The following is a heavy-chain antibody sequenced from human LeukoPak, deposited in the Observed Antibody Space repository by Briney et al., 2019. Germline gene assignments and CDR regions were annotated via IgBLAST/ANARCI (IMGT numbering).Heavy chain of an antibody. J-gene: IGHJ4*02. CDR1: GYNFISYW. V-gene: IGHV5-51*01. CDR3: ARLRAAAGSYYFDY. CDR2: IYPGNSDT. D-gene: IGHD6-13*01. Sequence: GESLKISCKGSGYNFISYWIGWVRQMPGKGLEWMGIIYPGNSDTRYSPSFQGQVTISADKSISTAYLQWSSLKASDTAMYYCARLRAAAGSYYFDYWGQGTLVTVSS.